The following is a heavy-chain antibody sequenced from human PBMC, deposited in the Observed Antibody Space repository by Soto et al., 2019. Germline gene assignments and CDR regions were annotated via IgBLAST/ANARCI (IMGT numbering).Heavy chain of an antibody. Sequence: QVQLVQSGAEVKKPGSSVKVSCKASGGTFSSYAISWVRQAPGQGLEWMGGIIPIFGTANYAQKFQGRVTITADESTSTAYMELSSLRSEDTAVYYCARGRYCISTSCYDSWFDPWGQGTLVTVSS. CDR1: GGTFSSYA. CDR2: IIPIFGTA. J-gene: IGHJ5*02. CDR3: ARGRYCISTSCYDSWFDP. V-gene: IGHV1-69*12. D-gene: IGHD2-2*01.